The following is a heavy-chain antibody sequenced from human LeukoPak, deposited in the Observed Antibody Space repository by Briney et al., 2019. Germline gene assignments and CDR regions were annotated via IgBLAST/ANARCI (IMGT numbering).Heavy chain of an antibody. D-gene: IGHD6-13*01. J-gene: IGHJ4*02. CDR2: INSDGIST. V-gene: IGHV3-74*01. Sequence: GGSLRLSCAASGFTLSSYWMHWVRQAPGKGLVWVSRINSDGISTSYAHSVKGRFTISRDNAKNTLYLQMNSLRAEDTAVYYCASPTAYSSSRLDYFDYWGQGPLVTVSS. CDR1: GFTLSSYW. CDR3: ASPTAYSSSRLDYFDY.